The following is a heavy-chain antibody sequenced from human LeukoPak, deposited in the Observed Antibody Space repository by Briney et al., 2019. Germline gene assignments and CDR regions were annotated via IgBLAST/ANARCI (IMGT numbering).Heavy chain of an antibody. D-gene: IGHD3-3*01. CDR2: ISGSGGST. Sequence: GGSLRLSCAASGLTFSSYAMSWVRQAPGKGLEWVSAISGSGGSTYYADSVKGRFTISRDNSKNTLYLQMNSLRAEDTAVYSCARQGITIFGVVISDAFDIWGQGTMVTVSS. CDR1: GLTFSSYA. V-gene: IGHV3-23*01. CDR3: ARQGITIFGVVISDAFDI. J-gene: IGHJ3*02.